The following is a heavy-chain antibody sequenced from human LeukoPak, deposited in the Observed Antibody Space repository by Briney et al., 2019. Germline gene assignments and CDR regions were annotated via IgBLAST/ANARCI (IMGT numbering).Heavy chain of an antibody. J-gene: IGHJ4*02. CDR3: ARAARRGSSSRFDY. V-gene: IGHV1-69*06. CDR2: IIPIFGTA. Sequence: SVEVSCKASGGTFSSYAISWVRQAPGQGLEWMGRIIPIFGTANYAQKFQGRVTITADKSTSTAYMELSSLRSEDTAVYYCARAARRGSSSRFDYWGQGTLVTVSS. CDR1: GGTFSSYA. D-gene: IGHD6-6*01.